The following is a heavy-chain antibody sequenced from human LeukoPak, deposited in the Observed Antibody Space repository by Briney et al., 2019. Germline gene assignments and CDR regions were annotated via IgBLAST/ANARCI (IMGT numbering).Heavy chain of an antibody. CDR3: ARLPYYDFWSGYYTGDFDY. Sequence: TSETLSLTCTVSGGSISSSSYYWGWIRQPPGKGLEWIGSIYYSGSTYYNPSLKSRVTISVDTSKNQFSLKLSSVTAADTAVYSCARLPYYDFWSGYYTGDFDYWGQGTLVAVSS. CDR1: GGSISSSSYY. D-gene: IGHD3-3*01. CDR2: IYYSGST. J-gene: IGHJ4*02. V-gene: IGHV4-39*01.